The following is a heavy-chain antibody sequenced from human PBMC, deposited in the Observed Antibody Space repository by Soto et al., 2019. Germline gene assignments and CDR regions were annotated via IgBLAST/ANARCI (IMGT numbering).Heavy chain of an antibody. CDR1: GFNFDGYT. D-gene: IGHD6-19*01. Sequence: PVGSLRLSCAASGFNFDGYTMSWVRQAPGKGLEWVSTIYSGDNTYYADSVKGRFIISRDKSKNTLYLQMNNLRAEDTAVYYCARFPRIALAAFDCWGQGTLVTVSS. CDR3: ARFPRIALAAFDC. CDR2: IYSGDNT. V-gene: IGHV3-66*01. J-gene: IGHJ4*02.